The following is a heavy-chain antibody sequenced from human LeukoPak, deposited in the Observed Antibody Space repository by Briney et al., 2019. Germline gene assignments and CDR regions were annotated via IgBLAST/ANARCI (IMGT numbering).Heavy chain of an antibody. CDR3: ARGWGLLWFGEFEYWFDP. CDR1: GGSFSGYY. Sequence: SETLSLTCAVYGGSFSGYYWSWIRQPPGKGLEWIGYIYSSGSTNYNPSLKSRVTISVDTSKNQFSLKLSSVTAADTAVYYCARGWGLLWFGEFEYWFDPWGQGTLVTVSS. J-gene: IGHJ5*02. V-gene: IGHV4-59*08. D-gene: IGHD3-10*01. CDR2: IYSSGST.